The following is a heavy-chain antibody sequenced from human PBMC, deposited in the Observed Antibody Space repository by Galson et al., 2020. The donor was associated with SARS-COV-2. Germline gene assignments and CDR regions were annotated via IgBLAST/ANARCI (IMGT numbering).Heavy chain of an antibody. J-gene: IGHJ4*02. CDR1: GFTFSNYS. CDR2: ISDRGDST. CDR3: AKDHRSSVVAVVASGY. D-gene: IGHD2-15*01. Sequence: GESLKISCAASGFTFSNYSMSWVRQAPGQGLEWVSAISDRGDSTYYADSVKGRFTIPRNNFKNTLHLQMNSLRAEDTAVYFCAKDHRSSVVAVVASGYWGQGTLVTVSS. V-gene: IGHV3-23*01.